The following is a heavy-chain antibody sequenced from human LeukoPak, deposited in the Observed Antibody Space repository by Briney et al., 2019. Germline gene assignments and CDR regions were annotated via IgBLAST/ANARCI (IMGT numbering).Heavy chain of an antibody. Sequence: PGGSLRLSCATSGFTFRTSWMTWVRQAPGKGLEWVANIRQDGGTKYYVDSVKGRFTISRDNAKNSLYLQMNSLRVEDTAVYYCARDLSCFDYWGQGTLVTVSS. J-gene: IGHJ4*02. CDR3: ARDLSCFDY. CDR1: GFTFRTSW. CDR2: IRQDGGTK. V-gene: IGHV3-7*01.